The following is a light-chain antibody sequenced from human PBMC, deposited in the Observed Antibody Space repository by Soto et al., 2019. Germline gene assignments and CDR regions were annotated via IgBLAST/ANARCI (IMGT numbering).Light chain of an antibody. V-gene: IGKV3-15*01. CDR2: GAS. J-gene: IGKJ1*01. Sequence: EIVMTQSPAILSVSPGETATLSCRASQSVGTNLAWFQHKPDQAPRLLIYGASTRASGIPASFSGSGSGTDFTLTISSLQSTDFGVYYCQQYIGWPRTFGQGTKVDIK. CDR3: QQYIGWPRT. CDR1: QSVGTN.